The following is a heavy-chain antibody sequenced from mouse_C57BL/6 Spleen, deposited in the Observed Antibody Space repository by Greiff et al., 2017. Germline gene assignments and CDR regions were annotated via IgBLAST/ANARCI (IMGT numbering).Heavy chain of an antibody. Sequence: EVQLQESGPELVKPGASVKMSCKASGYTFTDYNMHWVKQSHGKSLEWIGYINPNNGGTSYNQKFKGKATLTVNKSSSTAYMELRSLTSEDSAVYYCAGIYYGLRDYFDYWGQGTTLTVSS. D-gene: IGHD2-1*01. V-gene: IGHV1-22*01. J-gene: IGHJ2*01. CDR3: AGIYYGLRDYFDY. CDR2: INPNNGGT. CDR1: GYTFTDYN.